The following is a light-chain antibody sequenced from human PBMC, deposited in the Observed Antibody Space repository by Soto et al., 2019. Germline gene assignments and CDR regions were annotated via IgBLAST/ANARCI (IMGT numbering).Light chain of an antibody. CDR1: TSDVGAYDY. V-gene: IGLV2-8*01. CDR3: SSYAGSNNVT. CDR2: EVN. Sequence: QSVLTQPPSASGSHGQSVTISCTGTTSDVGAYDYVSWYQHHPGKAPKLMIYEVNKRPSGVPDRFSGSKSGNTASLTVSGLQSEDEADYYCSSYAGSNNVTFGGGTKLTVL. J-gene: IGLJ2*01.